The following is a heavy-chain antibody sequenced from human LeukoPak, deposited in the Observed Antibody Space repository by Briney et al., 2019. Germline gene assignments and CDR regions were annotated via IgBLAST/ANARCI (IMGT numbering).Heavy chain of an antibody. CDR1: GYTFTGYY. V-gene: IGHV1-2*02. CDR2: INPNSGGT. Sequence: ASVTVSCKASGYTFTGYYMHWVRQAPGQGLEWMGWINPNSGGTNYAQKFQGRVTMTRDTSISTAYMALSRLRSDDTAVYYCARDYAPPGRYYYYYMDVWGKGTTVTVSS. CDR3: ARDYAPPGRYYYYYMDV. D-gene: IGHD3-16*01. J-gene: IGHJ6*03.